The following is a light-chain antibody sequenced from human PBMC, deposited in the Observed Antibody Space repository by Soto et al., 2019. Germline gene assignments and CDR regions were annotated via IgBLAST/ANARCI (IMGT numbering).Light chain of an antibody. V-gene: IGKV1-5*03. CDR2: KAS. CDR1: QGISNS. Sequence: DIQLTQSPSFLSASVGDRVTITFLASQGISNSLAWYQQKPGKAPKLLIYKASTLKSGVPSRFSGSGSGTEFTLTISSLQPDDFATYYCQHYNSYSEAFGQGTKVDIK. J-gene: IGKJ1*01. CDR3: QHYNSYSEA.